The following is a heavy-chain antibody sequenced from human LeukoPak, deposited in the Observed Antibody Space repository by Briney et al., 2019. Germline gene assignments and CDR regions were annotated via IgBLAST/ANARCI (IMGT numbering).Heavy chain of an antibody. CDR1: GFTFKNYD. D-gene: IGHD3-10*01. J-gene: IGHJ3*01. Sequence: PGGSLRLSCAASGFTFKNYDMHWVRQSTREGLEWVSTIGIDGDTFYPDSVKGRFTISRDNDRNFLYLQMNNLKVGDTAVYYCASSGEATRSKDAFDLWGLGARVTVSS. CDR3: ASSGEATRSKDAFDL. CDR2: IGIDGDT. V-gene: IGHV3-13*01.